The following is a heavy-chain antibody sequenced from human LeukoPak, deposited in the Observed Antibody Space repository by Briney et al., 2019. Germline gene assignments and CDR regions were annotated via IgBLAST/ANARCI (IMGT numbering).Heavy chain of an antibody. J-gene: IGHJ6*02. CDR3: AKDRRGPIGYCSGGSCYFRYYGMDV. CDR1: GFTFSSYG. Sequence: QPGRALRLSCAASGFTFSSYGRHWVRQAPGKGLERVAVISYDGSNKYYADSVKGRFTISSDNSKNTLYLQMNSLRAEDTAVYYCAKDRRGPIGYCSGGSCYFRYYGMDVWGQGTTVTVSS. D-gene: IGHD2-15*01. V-gene: IGHV3-30*18. CDR2: ISYDGSNK.